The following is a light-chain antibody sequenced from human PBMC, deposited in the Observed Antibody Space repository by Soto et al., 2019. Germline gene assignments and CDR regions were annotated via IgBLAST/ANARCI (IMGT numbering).Light chain of an antibody. J-gene: IGKJ1*01. Sequence: DIPMTQSPSTLSASVGDRVTITCRASPSISTWLAWYQQKPGKAPNLLIYDASSLESGFPPRFSGSGSGTEFTLTISSLQPDDFSTDYCHQYNSYSWTFGQGTKVDI. CDR2: DAS. CDR3: HQYNSYSWT. CDR1: PSISTW. V-gene: IGKV1-5*01.